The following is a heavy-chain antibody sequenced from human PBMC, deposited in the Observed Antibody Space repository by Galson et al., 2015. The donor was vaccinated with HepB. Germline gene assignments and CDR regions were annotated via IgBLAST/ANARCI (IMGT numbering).Heavy chain of an antibody. CDR3: ARVGYCSGGSCYSKTVDY. D-gene: IGHD2-15*01. J-gene: IGHJ4*02. CDR1: GGSISSSSYY. V-gene: IGHV4-39*01. Sequence: SETLSLTCTVSGGSISSSSYYWGWIRQPPGKGLEWIGSIYYSGSTYYNPSLKSRVTISVDTSKYQFSLKLSSVTAADTAVYYCARVGYCSGGSCYSKTVDYWGQGTLVTVSS. CDR2: IYYSGST.